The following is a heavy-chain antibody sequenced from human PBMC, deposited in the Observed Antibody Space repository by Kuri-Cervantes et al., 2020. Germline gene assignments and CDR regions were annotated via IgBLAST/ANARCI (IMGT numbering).Heavy chain of an antibody. CDR3: ARDPSVTGTTVFFMDV. V-gene: IGHV1-2*02. D-gene: IGHD1-7*01. CDR2: IDPNSGGT. CDR1: GYTFTGYY. J-gene: IGHJ6*02. Sequence: ASVKVSCKASGYTFTGYYMHWVRQAPGQGLEWMGWIDPNSGGTNYAQKFRGRVTMTRDTSISTAYMELSRLRSDDTAVYYCARDPSVTGTTVFFMDVWGQGTTVTVSS.